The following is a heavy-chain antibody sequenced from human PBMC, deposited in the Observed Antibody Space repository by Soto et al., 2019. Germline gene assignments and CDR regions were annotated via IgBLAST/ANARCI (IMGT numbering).Heavy chain of an antibody. CDR1: GFTFSSYG. J-gene: IGHJ4*02. V-gene: IGHV3-30*18. CDR2: ISYAGSNT. Sequence: QVQLVESGGGVVQPGRSLRLSCVASGFTFSSYGMHWVRQAPGKGLEWVAIISYAGSNTYYADSVTGRFTISRDNSKNTLYLQMNSLRAEDTSVYYCAKEGGLSGSYYISSSYYFDYWGQGTLVTVSS. D-gene: IGHD1-26*01. CDR3: AKEGGLSGSYYISSSYYFDY.